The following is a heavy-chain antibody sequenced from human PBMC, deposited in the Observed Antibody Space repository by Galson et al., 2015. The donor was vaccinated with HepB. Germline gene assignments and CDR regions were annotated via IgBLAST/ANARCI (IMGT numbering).Heavy chain of an antibody. D-gene: IGHD3-22*01. CDR2: IYWDDDK. V-gene: IGHV2-5*02. Sequence: PALVKPTQTLTLTCTFSGFSLSTSGAGVGWIRQPPGKALEWLALIYWDDDKRYSPSLKSRLTITKDTSKNQVVLTMTNMDPVDTATYYCAHIQTSSGYLNWFDPWGQGTLVTVSS. CDR3: AHIQTSSGYLNWFDP. CDR1: GFSLSTSGAG. J-gene: IGHJ5*02.